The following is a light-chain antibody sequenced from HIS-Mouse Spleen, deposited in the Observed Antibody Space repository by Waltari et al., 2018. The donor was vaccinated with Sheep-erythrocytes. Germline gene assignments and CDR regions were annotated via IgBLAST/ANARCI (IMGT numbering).Light chain of an antibody. V-gene: IGKV3-11*01. Sequence: EIVLTQSPATLSLSPGERATLSCRASQSVSSYLAWYQQKPGQAPRLLIYDASNRATGIPARFRGSVSGTDFTLTISSLEPEDFAVYYCQQRSNWYTFGQGTKLEIK. CDR2: DAS. CDR1: QSVSSY. J-gene: IGKJ2*01. CDR3: QQRSNWYT.